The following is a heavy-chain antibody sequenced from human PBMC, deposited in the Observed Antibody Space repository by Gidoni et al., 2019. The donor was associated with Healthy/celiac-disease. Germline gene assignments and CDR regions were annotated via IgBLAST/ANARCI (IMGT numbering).Heavy chain of an antibody. CDR3: ARDGSYYDSSGYYQHYGMDV. CDR1: GFTFISYS. V-gene: IGHV3-48*01. J-gene: IGHJ6*02. CDR2: ISSSSSTI. D-gene: IGHD3-22*01. Sequence: EVQLVESGGGLVQPGGSLRLSCAASGFTFISYSMNWVRQAPGKGLEWVSYISSSSSTIYYADSVKGRVTISRDNAKNSLYLQMNSLRAEDTAVYYCARDGSYYDSSGYYQHYGMDVWGQGTTVTVSS.